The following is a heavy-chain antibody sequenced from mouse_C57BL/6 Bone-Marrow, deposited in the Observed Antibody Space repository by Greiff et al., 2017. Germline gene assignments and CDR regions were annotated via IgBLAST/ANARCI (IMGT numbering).Heavy chain of an antibody. CDR3: AFSYGKGDY. D-gene: IGHD1-1*01. CDR1: GYTFTSYW. V-gene: IGHV1-69*01. Sequence: VQLQQPGAELVMPGASVKLSCKASGYTFTSYWMHWVKQRPGQGLEWIGEIDPSDSYTNYNQKFKGKSTLTVDKSSSTAYMQLSSLTSEDSAVYYCAFSYGKGDYWGQGTTLTVSS. J-gene: IGHJ2*01. CDR2: IDPSDSYT.